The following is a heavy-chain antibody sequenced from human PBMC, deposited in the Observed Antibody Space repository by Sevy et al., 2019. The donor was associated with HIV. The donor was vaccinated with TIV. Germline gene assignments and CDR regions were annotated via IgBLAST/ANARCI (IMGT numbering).Heavy chain of an antibody. J-gene: IGHJ4*02. V-gene: IGHV3-11*01. CDR2: ICSGGSTK. CDR1: GFTFSDHY. D-gene: IGHD1-1*01. CDR3: ASEYRRREGKPYFDY. Sequence: GGSLRLSCAASGFTFSDHYMSWIRQAPGKGLEWVSFICSGGSTKYYGDSVRGRFTISRDNAKNSLYLQMNSLRAEDTAVYYCASEYRRREGKPYFDYWGQRTLVTVSS.